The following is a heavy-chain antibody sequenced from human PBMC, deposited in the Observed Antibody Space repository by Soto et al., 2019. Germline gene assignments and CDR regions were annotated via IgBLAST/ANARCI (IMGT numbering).Heavy chain of an antibody. D-gene: IGHD3-16*02. J-gene: IGHJ3*02. CDR2: IWYDGSNK. CDR3: ARETVMITFGGVIADAFDS. CDR1: GFTFSRYG. Sequence: QVQLVESGGGVVQPGRSLRLSCAASGFTFSRYGMHWVRQAPGKGLEWVAVIWYDGSNKYYADSVKGRFTISRDNSENTVYLQMNSLRAEDEAVYYCARETVMITFGGVIADAFDSWGQGTMVTVSS. V-gene: IGHV3-33*01.